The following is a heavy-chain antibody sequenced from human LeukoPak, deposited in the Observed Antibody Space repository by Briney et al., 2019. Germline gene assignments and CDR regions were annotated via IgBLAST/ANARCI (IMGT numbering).Heavy chain of an antibody. CDR1: GFSFSRHG. CDR3: ANKDYYDSGTYSFDY. D-gene: IGHD3-10*01. V-gene: IGHV3-30*02. CDR2: IAHEGSYE. Sequence: PGGSLRLSCAASGFSFSRHGMYWVRQAPGKGLEWVAYIAHEGSYEQYADSVKGRFTISRDNPKNTLYLQMDSLRAEDTAMYFCANKDYYDSGTYSFDYWGQGPLVTVSS. J-gene: IGHJ4*02.